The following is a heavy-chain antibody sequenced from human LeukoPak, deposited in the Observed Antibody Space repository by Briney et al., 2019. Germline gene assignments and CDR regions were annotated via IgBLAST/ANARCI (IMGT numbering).Heavy chain of an antibody. CDR2: ISSSGST. D-gene: IGHD6-19*01. Sequence: SETLSLTCTVSGDSISSGDYYWSWIRQPAGKGLEWIGRISSSGSTNYNPSLKSRVTISVDTSKNQFSLRLSSVTAADTAMYYCAGGPVAGTFSIFWGQGTLVTVSS. V-gene: IGHV4-61*02. CDR3: AGGPVAGTFSIF. J-gene: IGHJ4*02. CDR1: GDSISSGDYY.